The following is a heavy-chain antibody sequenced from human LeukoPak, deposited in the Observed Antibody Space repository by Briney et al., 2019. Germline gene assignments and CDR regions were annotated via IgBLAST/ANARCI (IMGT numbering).Heavy chain of an antibody. V-gene: IGHV5-51*01. J-gene: IGHJ5*02. CDR3: ARHWFGELLYWFDP. D-gene: IGHD3-10*01. Sequence: GESLKISCKASGYSFTNYWFGWVRQMPGKGLEWMGNIYPGDSDTRYSPSFQGHVTISADKSISTAYLQWSSLKASDTAMYYCARHWFGELLYWFDPWGQGTLVTVSS. CDR2: IYPGDSDT. CDR1: GYSFTNYW.